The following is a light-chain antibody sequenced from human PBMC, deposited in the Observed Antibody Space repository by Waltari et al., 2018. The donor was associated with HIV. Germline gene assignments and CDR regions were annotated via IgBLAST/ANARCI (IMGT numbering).Light chain of an antibody. CDR1: QGISSY. V-gene: IGKV1-8*01. CDR2: AAS. CDR3: QQYYSSYIT. Sequence: AIRMTQSPSSFSASTGDRVTITCRASQGISSYLAWYQQKPGKAPKLLFYAASTLQSGVPSRFSGSGSGTDFTLTISCLQSEDFATYYCQQYYSSYITFGPGTKVDIK. J-gene: IGKJ3*01.